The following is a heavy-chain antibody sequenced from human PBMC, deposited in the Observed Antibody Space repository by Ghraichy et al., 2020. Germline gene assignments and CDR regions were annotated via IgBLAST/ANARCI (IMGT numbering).Heavy chain of an antibody. CDR1: GGSISSGDYY. J-gene: IGHJ2*01. CDR2: IYYSGST. D-gene: IGHD5-12*01. V-gene: IGHV4-30-4*01. Sequence: SETLSLTCTVSGGSISSGDYYWSWIRQPPGKGLEWIGYIYYSGSTYYNPSLKSRVTISVDTSKNQFSLKLSSVTAADTAVYYCARVPISGYDAEAAGDSHNWYFDLWGRGTLVTVSS. CDR3: ARVPISGYDAEAAGDSHNWYFDL.